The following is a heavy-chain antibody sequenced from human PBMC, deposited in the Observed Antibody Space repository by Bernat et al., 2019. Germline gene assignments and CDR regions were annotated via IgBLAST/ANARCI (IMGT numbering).Heavy chain of an antibody. J-gene: IGHJ6*02. CDR2: ISYDGSNK. D-gene: IGHD2-15*01. CDR3: ARGNHCSGGSCYDNYCYYYGMDV. V-gene: IGHV3-30-3*01. CDR1: GFTFSSYA. Sequence: QVQLVESGGGVVQPGRSLRLSCAASGFTFSSYAMHWVRQAPGKGLEWVAVISYDGSNKYYADSVKGRFTISRDNSKNTLYLQMNSLRAEDTAVYYCARGNHCSGGSCYDNYCYYYGMDVWGQGTTVTVSS.